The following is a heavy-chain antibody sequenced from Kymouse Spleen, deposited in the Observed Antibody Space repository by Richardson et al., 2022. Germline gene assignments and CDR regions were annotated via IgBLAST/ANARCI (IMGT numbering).Heavy chain of an antibody. V-gene: IGHV3-33*01. CDR1: GFTFSSYG. CDR2: IWYDGSNK. CDR3: ARERNTAMVYYYYGMDV. D-gene: IGHD5-18,IGHD5-18*01. J-gene: IGHJ6*02. Sequence: QVQLVESGGGVVQPGRSLRLSCAASGFTFSSYGMHWVRQAPGKGLEWVAVIWYDGSNKYYADSVKGRFTISRDNSKNTLYLQMNSLRAEDTAVYYCARERNTAMVYYYYGMDVWGQGTTVTVSS.